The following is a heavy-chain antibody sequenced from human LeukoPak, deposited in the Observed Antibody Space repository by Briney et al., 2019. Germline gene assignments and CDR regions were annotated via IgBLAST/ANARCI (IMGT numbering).Heavy chain of an antibody. CDR1: GYTFTSYG. D-gene: IGHD4-23*01. CDR2: ISAYNGNT. J-gene: IGHJ4*02. V-gene: IGHV1-18*01. Sequence: ASVKVSCKASGYTFTSYGISWVRQAPGQGLEWMRWISAYNGNTNYAQKLQGRVTMTTDTSTSTAYMELRSLRSDDTAVYYCTRHLTGGNSDYWGQGTLVTVSS. CDR3: TRHLTGGNSDY.